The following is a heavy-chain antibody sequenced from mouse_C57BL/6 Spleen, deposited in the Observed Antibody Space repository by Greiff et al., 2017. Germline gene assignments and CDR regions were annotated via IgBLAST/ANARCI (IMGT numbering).Heavy chain of an antibody. J-gene: IGHJ2*01. CDR1: GFNIQDYY. CDR2: IDPEDGET. V-gene: IGHV14-2*01. Sequence: VQLQQSGAELVKPGASVKLSCTASGFNIQDYYMHWVKQRTEQGLEWIGRIDPEDGETKYGPKFQGKATITADPSSNTAYRQVSSLTSEDTAGYYCALDGSSWGYYFDYWGQGTTLTVSS. D-gene: IGHD1-1*01. CDR3: ALDGSSWGYYFDY.